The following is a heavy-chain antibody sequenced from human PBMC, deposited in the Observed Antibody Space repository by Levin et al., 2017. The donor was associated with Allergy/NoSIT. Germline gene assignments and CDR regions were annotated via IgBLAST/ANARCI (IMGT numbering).Heavy chain of an antibody. CDR1: GGSISSGDYY. J-gene: IGHJ4*02. Sequence: SETLSLTCTVSGGSISSGDYYWSWIRQPPGKGLEWIGYIYYSGSTYYNPSLKSRVTISVDTSKNQFSLKLSSVTAADTAVYYCARDPMIRGGSFDYWGQGTLVTVSS. CDR2: IYYSGST. D-gene: IGHD3-22*01. CDR3: ARDPMIRGGSFDY. V-gene: IGHV4-30-4*01.